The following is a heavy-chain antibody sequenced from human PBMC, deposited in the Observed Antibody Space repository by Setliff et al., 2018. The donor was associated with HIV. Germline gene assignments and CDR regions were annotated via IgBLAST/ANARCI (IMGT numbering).Heavy chain of an antibody. J-gene: IGHJ3*02. CDR2: VSSRGDT. D-gene: IGHD3-10*01. Sequence: SETLSLTCTVSDSGTYYWSWIRQPAGKGLEWIGRVSSRGDTNYNPSLKSRVTMSVDTSKNQFSLKLSSVTAADTAVYYCARAISFDFGSGIKGTFDTWGLGTVVTVSS. V-gene: IGHV4-4*07. CDR3: ARAISFDFGSGIKGTFDT. CDR1: DSGTYY.